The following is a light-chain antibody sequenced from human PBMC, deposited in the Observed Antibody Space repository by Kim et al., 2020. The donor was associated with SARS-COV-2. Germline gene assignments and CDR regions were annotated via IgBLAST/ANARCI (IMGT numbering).Light chain of an antibody. CDR3: LLSYGGVDVV. CDR1: AEPVTPSHS. Sequence: GGPATLTCGSSAEPVTPSHSPPGFQQRPGQAPKTLIYDTINKHSWTPDRFSGSLLRGKAALTPSGARPEDEADYLCLLSYGGVDVVFGGGTQLTVL. CDR2: DTI. J-gene: IGLJ2*01. V-gene: IGLV7-46*01.